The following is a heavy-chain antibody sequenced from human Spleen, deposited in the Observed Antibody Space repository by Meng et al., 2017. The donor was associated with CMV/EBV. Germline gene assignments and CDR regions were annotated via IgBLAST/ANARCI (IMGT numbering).Heavy chain of an antibody. CDR1: GFTFSSYA. Sequence: GESLKISCAASGFTFSSYALYWVRQAQGKGLEWVSAISSSGRHTYYADSVKGRFTISRDNSKNTLSLQMNSLGADDTAVYYCARCLGSAARGFDYWGQETLVTVSS. CDR2: ISSSGRHT. J-gene: IGHJ4*02. V-gene: IGHV3-23*01. D-gene: IGHD6-6*01. CDR3: ARCLGSAARGFDY.